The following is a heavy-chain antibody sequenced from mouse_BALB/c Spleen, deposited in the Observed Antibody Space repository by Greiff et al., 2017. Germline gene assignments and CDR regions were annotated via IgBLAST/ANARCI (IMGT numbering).Heavy chain of an antibody. J-gene: IGHJ3*01. V-gene: IGHV1-77*01. CDR2: IYPGSGST. D-gene: IGHD2-1*01. CDR3: SLYGNYAY. CDR1: GYTFTDYV. Sequence: VQLQQSGPELVKPGASVKMSCKASGYTFTDYVISWVKQRTGQGLEWIGEIYPGSGSTYYNEKFKGKATLTADKSSNTAYMQLSSLTSEDSAVYFCSLYGNYAYWGQGTLVTVSA.